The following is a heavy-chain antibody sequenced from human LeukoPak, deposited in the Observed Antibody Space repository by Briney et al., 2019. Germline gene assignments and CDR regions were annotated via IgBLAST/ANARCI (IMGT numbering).Heavy chain of an antibody. J-gene: IGHJ4*02. CDR1: AGSISSSSHH. CDR2: IYYGRAT. Sequence: SETLSLTCTVSAGSISSSSHHWGWIRQSPGKGLEWIGSIYYGRATYYNPSLNSRVTISVVTSKNQFSLQLNSVTAADTAVYYCVRHDGRGGATMGALDSWGQGSLVTVSS. CDR3: VRHDGRGGATMGALDS. V-gene: IGHV4-39*01. D-gene: IGHD5-12*01.